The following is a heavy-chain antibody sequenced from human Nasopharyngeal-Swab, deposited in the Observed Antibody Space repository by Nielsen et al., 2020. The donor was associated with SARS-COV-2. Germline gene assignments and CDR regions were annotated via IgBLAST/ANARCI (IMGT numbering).Heavy chain of an antibody. CDR3: AKGWGFAPGDF. J-gene: IGHJ4*02. V-gene: IGHV3-23*01. D-gene: IGHD2-21*01. Sequence: GGSLRLSCAASGFTFSSYAMSWVRQAPGKGLEWVSAISGSGGSTYYADSVKGRFTISRDNSKNSLYLQMNSLRAEDTAGYYCAKGWGFAPGDFWGQGTLVTVSS. CDR2: ISGSGGST. CDR1: GFTFSSYA.